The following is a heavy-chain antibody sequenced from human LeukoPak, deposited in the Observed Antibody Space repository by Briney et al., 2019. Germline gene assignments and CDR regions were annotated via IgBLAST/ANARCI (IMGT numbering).Heavy chain of an antibody. Sequence: PGGSLRLSCAGSGFTFSSYAMSWVRQAPGKGLEWVSAISGSGGSTFYADSVKGRFTISRDNSKSTLYLQMSSLRAEDTAVYYCARGYDSSGYYTEFGYWGQGTLVTVSS. D-gene: IGHD3-22*01. CDR2: ISGSGGST. V-gene: IGHV3-23*01. CDR1: GFTFSSYA. CDR3: ARGYDSSGYYTEFGY. J-gene: IGHJ4*02.